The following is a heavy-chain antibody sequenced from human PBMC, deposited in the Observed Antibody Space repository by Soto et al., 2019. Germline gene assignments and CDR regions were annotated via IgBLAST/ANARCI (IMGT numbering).Heavy chain of an antibody. CDR2: INPNSGGT. J-gene: IGHJ3*02. CDR1: GYTFTGYY. D-gene: IGHD5-18*01. CDR3: ARAGYSYDHDAFDI. Sequence: ASVKVSCKASGYTFTGYYMHWVRQAPGQGLEWMGWINPNSGGTNYAQKFQGWVTMTRDTSISTAYMELSRLRSDDTAVYYCARAGYSYDHDAFDIWGQGTMVTVS. V-gene: IGHV1-2*04.